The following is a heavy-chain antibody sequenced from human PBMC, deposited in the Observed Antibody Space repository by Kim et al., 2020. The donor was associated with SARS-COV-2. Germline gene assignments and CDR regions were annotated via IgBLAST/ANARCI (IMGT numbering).Heavy chain of an antibody. CDR3: AGDWGYGSSGYVDL. J-gene: IGHJ2*01. V-gene: IGHV4-39*07. Sequence: NPSLKSRVPISVDTSKNQFSLKLSAVTAADTAVYYCAGDWGYGSSGYVDLWGRGTLVTVSS. D-gene: IGHD6-13*01.